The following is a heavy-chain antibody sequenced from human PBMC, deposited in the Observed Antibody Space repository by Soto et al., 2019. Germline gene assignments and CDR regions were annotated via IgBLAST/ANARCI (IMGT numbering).Heavy chain of an antibody. CDR3: TSGVPRITIFGVVILDDFDI. Sequence: GGSLRLSCAASGFTFSNAWMSWVRQAPGKGLEWVGRIKSKTDGGTTDYAAPVKGRFTISRDDSKNTLYLQMNSLKTEDTAVYYCTSGVPRITIFGVVILDDFDIWGQGTMVTVSS. J-gene: IGHJ3*02. CDR2: IKSKTDGGTT. CDR1: GFTFSNAW. D-gene: IGHD3-3*01. V-gene: IGHV3-15*01.